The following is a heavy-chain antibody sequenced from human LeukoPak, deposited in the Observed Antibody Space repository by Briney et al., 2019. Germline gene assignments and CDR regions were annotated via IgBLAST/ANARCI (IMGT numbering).Heavy chain of an antibody. D-gene: IGHD1-1*01. Sequence: GGSLRLSCAASGFTVSSNYMTWVRQAPGKGLEWVSLIYSGGSTSYADSVRGIFTISRDNSKNTLYLQMNSLRAEDTAVYYCARIETVADAFDIWGQGTLVTVSS. V-gene: IGHV3-66*01. CDR3: ARIETVADAFDI. J-gene: IGHJ3*02. CDR1: GFTVSSNY. CDR2: IYSGGST.